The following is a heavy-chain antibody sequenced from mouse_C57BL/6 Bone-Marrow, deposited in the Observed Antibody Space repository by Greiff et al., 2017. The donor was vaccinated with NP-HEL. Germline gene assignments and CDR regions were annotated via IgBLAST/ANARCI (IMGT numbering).Heavy chain of an antibody. Sequence: VHVKQSGAELVRPGASVKLSCTASGFNIKDDYMHWVKQRPEQGLEWIGWIDPENGDTEYASKFQGKATITADTSSNTAYLQLSSLTSEDTAVYYCTTPITTVVARAYWGQGTLATVSA. D-gene: IGHD1-1*01. CDR1: GFNIKDDY. CDR3: TTPITTVVARAY. J-gene: IGHJ3*01. V-gene: IGHV14-4*01. CDR2: IDPENGDT.